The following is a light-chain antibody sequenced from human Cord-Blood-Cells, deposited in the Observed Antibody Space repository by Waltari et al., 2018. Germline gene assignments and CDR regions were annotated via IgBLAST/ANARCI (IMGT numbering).Light chain of an antibody. Sequence: DIQMTQSPSSLSASVGDRVTITCRASQSISSYLNWYQQKQGKAPKLLIYSAPSLQSGVPSRFSSSRSWTEFTLPISSLQPEDYATYYCQQSYSTLMYTFGQGTKLEIK. J-gene: IGKJ2*01. V-gene: IGKV1-39*01. CDR1: QSISSY. CDR2: SAP. CDR3: QQSYSTLMYT.